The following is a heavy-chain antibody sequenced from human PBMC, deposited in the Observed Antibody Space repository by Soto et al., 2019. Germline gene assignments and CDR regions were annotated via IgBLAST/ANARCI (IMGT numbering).Heavy chain of an antibody. CDR1: GYTLTELS. J-gene: IGHJ4*02. V-gene: IGHV1-24*01. D-gene: IGHD3-3*01. CDR3: ATDWTSRYYFDY. Sequence: ASVKVSCKVSGYTLTELSMHWVRQAPGKGLEWMGGFDPEDGETIYAQKFQGRVTMTEDTSTDTAYMELSSLRSEDTAVYYCATDWTSRYYFDYWGQGTLVTVSS. CDR2: FDPEDGET.